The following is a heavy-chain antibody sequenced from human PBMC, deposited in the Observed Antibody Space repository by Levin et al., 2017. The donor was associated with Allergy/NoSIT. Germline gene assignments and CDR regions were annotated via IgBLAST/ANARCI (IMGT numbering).Heavy chain of an antibody. CDR2: VYYSGRT. J-gene: IGHJ5*02. V-gene: IGHV4-59*01. Sequence: SETLSLTCTVSGDSIKDYYWSWIRQPPGKGLEWIGYVYYSGRTNYNASLESRITTSLDTSRNRVSLMMTSVAAADSAAYYCAKLVGYGRSWSVTGLDPWGQGTRVTGSS. D-gene: IGHD6-13*01. CDR3: AKLVGYGRSWSVTGLDP. CDR1: GDSIKDYY.